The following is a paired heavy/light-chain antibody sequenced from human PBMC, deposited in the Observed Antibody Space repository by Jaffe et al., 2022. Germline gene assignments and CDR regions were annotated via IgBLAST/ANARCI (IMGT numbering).Light chain of an antibody. CDR1: TGAVTSGHY. CDR2: DTS. Sequence: QAVVTQEPSLTVSPGGTVTLTCGSSTGAVTSGHYPYWFQQKPGQAPRTLIYDTSNKHSWTPARFSGSLLGGKAALTLSGAQPEDEAEYYCLLSYSGARPYVFGTGTKVTVL. CDR3: LLSYSGARPYV. V-gene: IGLV7-46*01. J-gene: IGLJ1*01.
Heavy chain of an antibody. CDR2: ISSSSSTI. CDR1: GFTFSSYS. V-gene: IGHV3-48*01. J-gene: IGHJ3*02. CDR3: ARDPDCTGGVCYANDAFDI. D-gene: IGHD2-8*02. Sequence: EVQLVESGGGLVQPGGSLRLSCAASGFTFSSYSMNWVRQAPGKGLEWVSYISSSSSTIYYADSVKGRFTISRDNAKNSLYLQMNSLRAEDTAVYYCARDPDCTGGVCYANDAFDIWGQGTMVTVSS.